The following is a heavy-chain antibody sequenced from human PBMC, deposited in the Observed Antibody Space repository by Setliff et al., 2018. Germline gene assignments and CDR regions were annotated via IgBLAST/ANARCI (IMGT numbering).Heavy chain of an antibody. V-gene: IGHV4-61*05. J-gene: IGHJ6*04. CDR3: ARPHDYGDYSLYV. Sequence: SETLSLTCSVSGGSLSGSSDYWGWIRQPPGKGLEWIGHIYTSGSTNYNPSLKSRVTISVDTSKNQFSLKLSSVTAADTAVYYCARPHDYGDYSLYVWGKGTTVTVSS. D-gene: IGHD4-17*01. CDR2: IYTSGST. CDR1: GGSLSGSSDY.